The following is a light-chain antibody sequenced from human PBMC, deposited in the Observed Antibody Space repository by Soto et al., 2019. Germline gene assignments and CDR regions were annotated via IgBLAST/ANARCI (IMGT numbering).Light chain of an antibody. V-gene: IGLV7-43*01. J-gene: IGLJ3*02. CDR2: STT. Sequence: QTVVTQEPSLTVSPGGTVTLTCASSTGSVTSVSYASWFQQRPGQAPRSLIYSTTNKHSWTPARFSGSLLGGKAVLTLSGVQPEDEAEYYCLLYYGGAQLWVFGGGTKLTVL. CDR3: LLYYGGAQLWV. CDR1: TGSVTSVSY.